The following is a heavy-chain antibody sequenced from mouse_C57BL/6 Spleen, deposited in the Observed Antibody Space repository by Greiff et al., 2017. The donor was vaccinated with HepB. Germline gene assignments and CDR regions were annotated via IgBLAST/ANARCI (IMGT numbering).Heavy chain of an antibody. J-gene: IGHJ1*03. CDR2: INYDGSST. Sequence: EVQLVESEGGLVQPGSSMKLSCTASGFTFSDYYMAWVRQVPEKGLEWVANINYDGSSTYYLDSLKSRFIISRDNAKNILYLQMSSLKSEDTATYYCARDGSSYPSYWYFDVWGTGTTVTVSS. V-gene: IGHV5-16*01. D-gene: IGHD1-1*01. CDR1: GFTFSDYY. CDR3: ARDGSSYPSYWYFDV.